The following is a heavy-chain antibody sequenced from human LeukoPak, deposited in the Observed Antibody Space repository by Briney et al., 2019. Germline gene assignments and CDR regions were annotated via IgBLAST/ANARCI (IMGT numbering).Heavy chain of an antibody. CDR1: GFTFSSYA. J-gene: IGHJ4*02. D-gene: IGHD6-19*01. V-gene: IGHV3-30-3*01. CDR3: ARESRKQWLVKDY. Sequence: GGSLRLSCAASGFTFSSYAMHWVRQAPGKGLEWVAVISYDGSNKYYADSVKGRFTISRDNSKNTLYLQMNSLRAEDTAVYYCARESRKQWLVKDYWGQGTLATVSS. CDR2: ISYDGSNK.